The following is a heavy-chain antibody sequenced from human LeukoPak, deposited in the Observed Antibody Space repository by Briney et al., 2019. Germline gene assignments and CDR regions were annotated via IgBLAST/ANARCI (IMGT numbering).Heavy chain of an antibody. V-gene: IGHV4-38-2*02. J-gene: IGHJ4*02. CDR1: GYSISSGYY. D-gene: IGHD2-2*01. CDR2: IYHSGST. CDR3: ATSPEDGVDY. Sequence: KPSETLSLTCTVSGYSISSGYYWGWIRQPPGKGLEWIGSIYHSGSTYYNPSLKSRVTISVDTSKNQFSLKLSSVTAADTAVYYCATSPEDGVDYWGQGTLVPSPQ.